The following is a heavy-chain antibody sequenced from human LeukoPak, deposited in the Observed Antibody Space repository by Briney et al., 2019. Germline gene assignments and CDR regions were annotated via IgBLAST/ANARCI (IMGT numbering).Heavy chain of an antibody. CDR3: ITPLPYSAQ. CDR1: GFTFSSYS. J-gene: IGHJ4*02. Sequence: RGSLRLSCAASGFTFSSYSMNWVRQAPGKGLEWVGRIKPKTDGETTEYAAPVKDRFSISRDDSKSMMYLQMNSLKTEDTAVYYCITPLPYSAQGGQGTLVTVSS. D-gene: IGHD2-21*01. V-gene: IGHV3-15*07. CDR2: IKPKTDGETT.